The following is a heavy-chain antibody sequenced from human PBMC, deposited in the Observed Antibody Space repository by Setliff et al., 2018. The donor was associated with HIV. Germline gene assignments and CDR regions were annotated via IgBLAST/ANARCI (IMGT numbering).Heavy chain of an antibody. CDR1: GYSFTGYH. D-gene: IGHD4-17*01. J-gene: IGHJ4*02. V-gene: IGHV1-2*02. Sequence: ASVKVSCKASGYSFTGYHMNWVRQAPGQGLEWMGWINPNSGGTNYAQKFQGSVTMTTDTSISTVYMEPSSLTSDDTAVYYCARDTVKATFSDYWGQGTLVTVSS. CDR3: ARDTVKATFSDY. CDR2: INPNSGGT.